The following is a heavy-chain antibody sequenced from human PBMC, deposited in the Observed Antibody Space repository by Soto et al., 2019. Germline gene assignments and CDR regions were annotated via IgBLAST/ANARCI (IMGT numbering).Heavy chain of an antibody. CDR1: GYTFTSYG. V-gene: IGHV1-18*01. CDR3: ARTCFDSGTYYNSCFDP. CDR2: ISAYNGNT. J-gene: IGHJ5*02. D-gene: IGHD3-10*01. Sequence: ASVKVSCKASGYTFTSYGISWVRQAPGQGLEWMGWISAYNGNTNYAQKLQGRVTMTTDTSTSTAYMELRSLRSDDTAVYYCARTCFDSGTYYNSCFDPWGQGTLVTVSS.